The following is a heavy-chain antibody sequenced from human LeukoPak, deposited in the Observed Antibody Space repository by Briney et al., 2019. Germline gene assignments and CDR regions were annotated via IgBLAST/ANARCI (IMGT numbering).Heavy chain of an antibody. J-gene: IGHJ4*02. CDR2: ISGSGSGNII. D-gene: IGHD2/OR15-2a*01. V-gene: IGHV3-23*01. Sequence: GGSLRLSCSVSGLTFSIYGMSWVRQSPGKGLEWVSAISGSGSGNIINYADSVRGQFTISRDDYTNTVHLQMNSLRVEDTAVYYCTNHKSAFEFWGQGTLVTVSS. CDR1: GLTFSIYG. CDR3: TNHKSAFEF.